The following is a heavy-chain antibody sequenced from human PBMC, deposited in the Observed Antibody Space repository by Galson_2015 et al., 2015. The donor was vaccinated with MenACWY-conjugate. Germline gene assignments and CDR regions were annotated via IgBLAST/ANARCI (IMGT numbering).Heavy chain of an antibody. CDR1: AVSDFTFSNYW. CDR2: INGDGSVT. CDR3: ARDRVYGSGSSDH. Sequence: SLRLSCAASAVSDFTFSNYWMHWVRQVPGKGLVWLSRINGDGSVTNYADSVRGRLTISRDNAKNTLYLQMNSLRAEDTAIYYCARDRVYGSGSSDHWGQGTLVTVSS. V-gene: IGHV3-74*01. D-gene: IGHD3-10*01. J-gene: IGHJ4*02.